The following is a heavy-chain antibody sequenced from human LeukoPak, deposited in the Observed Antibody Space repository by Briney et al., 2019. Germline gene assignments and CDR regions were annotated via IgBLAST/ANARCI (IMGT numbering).Heavy chain of an antibody. D-gene: IGHD2-15*01. CDR1: GYSFTTYW. CDR2: IYPGDSDT. V-gene: IGHV5-51*01. J-gene: IGHJ4*02. Sequence: GESLKISCKGSGYSFTTYWIGWVRQMPGKGLEWMGIIYPGDSDTRYSPSFQGQVTISADKSISTAYLQWSSLKASDTAMYCCARQGYCSGGSCYNLFDFWGQGTLVTVSS. CDR3: ARQGYCSGGSCYNLFDF.